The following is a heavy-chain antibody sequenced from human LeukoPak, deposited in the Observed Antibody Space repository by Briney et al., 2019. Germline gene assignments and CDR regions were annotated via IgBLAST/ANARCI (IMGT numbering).Heavy chain of an antibody. CDR3: ARDSSGWPNWFDP. D-gene: IGHD6-19*01. J-gene: IGHJ5*02. Sequence: SVKVSCKASGGTFSSYAISWVRQAPGQGLEWMGRTIPILGIANYAQKLQGRVTMTTDTSTSTAYMELRSLRSDDTAVYYCARDSSGWPNWFDPWGQGTLVTVSS. CDR2: TIPILGIA. V-gene: IGHV1-69*04. CDR1: GGTFSSYA.